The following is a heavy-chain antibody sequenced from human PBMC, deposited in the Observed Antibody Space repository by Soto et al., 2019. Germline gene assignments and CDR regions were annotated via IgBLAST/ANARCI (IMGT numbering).Heavy chain of an antibody. J-gene: IGHJ4*02. D-gene: IGHD3-22*01. CDR1: GFTFSDYY. CDR2: ISSSGSTI. Sequence: GSLRLSCAASGFTFSDYYMIWIRQAPGKGLGWVLYISSSGSTIYYADSVKGRFTISRDNGKNSQYLQMNSLRAEDPAVYYCARDKGVGGYYENFDYWGQGTLVTV. CDR3: ARDKGVGGYYENFDY. V-gene: IGHV3-11*01.